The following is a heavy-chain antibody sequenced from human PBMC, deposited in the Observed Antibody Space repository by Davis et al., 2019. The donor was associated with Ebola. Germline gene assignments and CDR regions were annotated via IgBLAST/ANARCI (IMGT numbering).Heavy chain of an antibody. V-gene: IGHV5-51*01. D-gene: IGHD2-21*02. J-gene: IGHJ3*02. CDR3: ASLRKTMTAFDDAFDI. CDR1: GNSFINVW. Sequence: KVSCKASGNSFINVWIGWVRQTPGKGLEWMGLIHTGHSDIRYSPSFRGQVTISADSSITTAYLQWGGLRASDTAMYYCASLRKTMTAFDDAFDIWGQGTMVTVSS. CDR2: IHTGHSDI.